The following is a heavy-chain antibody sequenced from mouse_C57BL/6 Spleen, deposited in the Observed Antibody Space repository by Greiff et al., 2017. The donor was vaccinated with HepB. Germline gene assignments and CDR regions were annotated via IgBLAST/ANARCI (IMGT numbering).Heavy chain of an antibody. CDR3: SLLPPAMEY. V-gene: IGHV14-3*01. CDR1: GFNIKNTY. J-gene: IGHJ4*01. CDR2: IDPANGNT. Sequence: EVQLQQSVAELVRPGASVKLSCTASGFNIKNTYMHWVKQRPEQGLEWIGRIDPANGNTKYAPKFQGKATITADTSSNTASLQLPSLTSADPALSSSSLLPPAMEYWGQGTSVTVSS.